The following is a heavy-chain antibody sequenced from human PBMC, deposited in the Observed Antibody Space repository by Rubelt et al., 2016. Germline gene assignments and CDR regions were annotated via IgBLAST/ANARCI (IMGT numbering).Heavy chain of an antibody. CDR2: IKQDGSKK. Sequence: EVQLVESGGGLVQPGGSLRLSCAASGFTFSSYWMSWVRQAPGKGLEWVANIKQDGSKKYYVDSVKGRFTISRDNAKNSRYLQMNSLRAEDTAVYYCARGKCSSTSCYRIDAFDIWGQGTMVTVSS. J-gene: IGHJ3*02. D-gene: IGHD2-2*02. CDR3: ARGKCSSTSCYRIDAFDI. V-gene: IGHV3-7*01. CDR1: GFTFSSYW.